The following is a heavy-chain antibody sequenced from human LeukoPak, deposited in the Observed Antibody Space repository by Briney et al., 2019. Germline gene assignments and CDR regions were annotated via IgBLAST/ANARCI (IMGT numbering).Heavy chain of an antibody. CDR1: GFTVSSNY. V-gene: IGHV3-66*02. CDR2: IYSGGST. J-gene: IGHJ6*03. D-gene: IGHD3-10*01. CDR3: ARDSAVHYYMDV. Sequence: PGGSLRLSCAASGFTVSSNYMSWVRQAPGKGLEWVSVIYSGGSTYYADSVKGRFPISRDNSKNTLYLQMNSLRAEDTAVYYCARDSAVHYYMDVWGKGTTVTVSS.